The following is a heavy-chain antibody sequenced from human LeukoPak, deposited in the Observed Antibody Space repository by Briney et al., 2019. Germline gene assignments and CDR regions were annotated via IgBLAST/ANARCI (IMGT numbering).Heavy chain of an antibody. J-gene: IGHJ4*02. CDR1: GFTFSSYD. D-gene: IGHD3-10*01. CDR2: ITSGGTT. CDR3: AKRHGSGIKYFEY. V-gene: IGHV3-23*01. Sequence: GGSLRLSCAAPGFTFSSYDMSWVRQAPGKGLEWVSTITSGGTTYYADSVKGRFTISRDNSKNTLYLQMNSLRAEDTAIYYCAKRHGSGIKYFEYWGQGTLVTVSS.